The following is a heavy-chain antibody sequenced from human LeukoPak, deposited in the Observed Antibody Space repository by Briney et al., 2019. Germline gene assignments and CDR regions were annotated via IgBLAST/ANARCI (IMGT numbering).Heavy chain of an antibody. V-gene: IGHV4-39*07. Sequence: SETLSLTCTVSGGSIGSSSYYWGWIRQPPGKGLEWIGSIYYSGSTYYNPSLKSRVTISVDTSKNQFSLKLSSVTAADTAVYYCARLLPPLPYSGSYRRFYFDYWGQGTLVTVSS. CDR1: GGSIGSSSYY. D-gene: IGHD1-26*01. CDR3: ARLLPPLPYSGSYRRFYFDY. J-gene: IGHJ4*02. CDR2: IYYSGST.